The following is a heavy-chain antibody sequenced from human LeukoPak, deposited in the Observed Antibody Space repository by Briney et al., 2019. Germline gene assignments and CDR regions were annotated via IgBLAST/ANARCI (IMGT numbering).Heavy chain of an antibody. CDR1: GFTFSSYS. V-gene: IGHV3-21*01. J-gene: IGHJ4*02. CDR3: ARDFYDFWSGYFLV. Sequence: GGSLRLSCAASGFTFSSYSMNWVRQAPGKGLEWVSSISSSSSYIYYADSVKGRFTISRDNAKNSLYLQMNSLRAEDTAVYYCARDFYDFWSGYFLVWGQGTLVTVSS. CDR2: ISSSSSYI. D-gene: IGHD3-3*01.